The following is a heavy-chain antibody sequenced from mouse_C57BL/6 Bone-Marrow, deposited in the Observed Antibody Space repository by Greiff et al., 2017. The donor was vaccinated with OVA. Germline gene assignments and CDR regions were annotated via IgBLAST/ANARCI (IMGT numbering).Heavy chain of an antibody. D-gene: IGHD2-4*01. CDR2: ISYDGSN. Sequence: EVQLQESGPGLVKPSQSLSLTCSVTGYSITSVYYWNWIRQFPGNKLEWMGYISYDGSNNYNPSLKNRISITRDTSKNQFFLKLNSVTTEDTATYYCAREGLRRGYYAMDYWGQGTSVTVSS. CDR1: GYSITSVYY. CDR3: AREGLRRGYYAMDY. V-gene: IGHV3-6*01. J-gene: IGHJ4*01.